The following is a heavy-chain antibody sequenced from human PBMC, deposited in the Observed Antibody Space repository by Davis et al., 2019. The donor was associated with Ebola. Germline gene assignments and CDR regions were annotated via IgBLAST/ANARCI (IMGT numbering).Heavy chain of an antibody. V-gene: IGHV3-30*02. CDR1: GFTFSTYD. D-gene: IGHD4-11*01. CDR2: IRNDGSNK. J-gene: IGHJ4*02. CDR3: AKAYSYSFDY. Sequence: GGSLRLSCAASGFTFSTYDMHWVRQAPGKGLEWVTLIRNDGSNKYYADSVKGRFTISRDNSKNTLYLQMNSLRAEDTAVYYCAKAYSYSFDYWGQGNLVTVSS.